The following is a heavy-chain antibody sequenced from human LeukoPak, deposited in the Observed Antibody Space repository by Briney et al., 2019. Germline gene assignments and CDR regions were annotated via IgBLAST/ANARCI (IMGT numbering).Heavy chain of an antibody. CDR3: ARARGYLTGYYFDY. D-gene: IGHD3-9*01. V-gene: IGHV3-23*01. J-gene: IGHJ4*02. CDR1: GFTFSSYA. CDR2: ISSSGGST. Sequence: PGGSLRLSCAASGFTFSSYAMSWVRQAPGKGLEWVSAISSSGGSTYYADSVKGRFTISRDNSKNTLYLQMDSLRAEDTAIYYCARARGYLTGYYFDYGGQGTLVTVSS.